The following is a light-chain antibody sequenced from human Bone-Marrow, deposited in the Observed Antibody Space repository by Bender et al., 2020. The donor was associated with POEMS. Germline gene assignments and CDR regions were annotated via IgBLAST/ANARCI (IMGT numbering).Light chain of an antibody. CDR2: KDI. CDR3: KSVHIPSTRYV. Sequence: YDLTQPPSAAVSPGQTARITCSGNGLRVHFASWYQQKPGQAPVLVIYKDIQRPSGIPGRFSGSNSGTTVTLTIDGVQAEAAAAYFYKSVHIPSTRYVAVTATRLTVL. J-gene: IGLJ1*01. V-gene: IGLV3-25*02. CDR1: GLRVHF.